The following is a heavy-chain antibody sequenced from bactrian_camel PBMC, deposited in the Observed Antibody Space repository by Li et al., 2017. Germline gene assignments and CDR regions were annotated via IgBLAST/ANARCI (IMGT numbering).Heavy chain of an antibody. CDR2: ISSVGTT. CDR3: SAGVLDDAGYCRIASRQGDRGY. V-gene: IGHV3S55*01. CDR1: GYTYSSYC. Sequence: HVQLVESGGGSVQAGGSLRLSCAASGYTYSSYCMGWFRQAPGKERELVSTISSVGTTSYADSVKGRFTISQDKAKNTLYLRMSSLKTEDTAVYYCSAGVLDDAGYCRIASRQGDRGYWGQGTQVTVS. J-gene: IGHJ6*01. D-gene: IGHD1*01.